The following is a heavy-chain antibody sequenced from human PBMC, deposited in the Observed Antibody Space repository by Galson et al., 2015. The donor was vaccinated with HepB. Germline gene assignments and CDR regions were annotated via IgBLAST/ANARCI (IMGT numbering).Heavy chain of an antibody. V-gene: IGHV4-4*02. CDR3: ARAKEGQGYFDY. CDR1: GDSISSDSW. Sequence: ETLSLTCAVSGDSISSDSWWSWVRQPPGEGLEWIGEIYHSGGTNYRPSLKSRVTISVDKSKNLFSLKLTFVTAADTAVYYCARAKEGQGYFDYWGQGTLVTVSS. CDR2: IYHSGGT. J-gene: IGHJ4*02.